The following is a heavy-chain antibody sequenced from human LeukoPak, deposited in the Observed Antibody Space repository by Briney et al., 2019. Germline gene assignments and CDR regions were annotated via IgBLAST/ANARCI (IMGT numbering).Heavy chain of an antibody. Sequence: PSETLSLTCAVYGGSFSGYYWSWIRQPPGKGLEWIGEINHSGSTNYNPSLKSRVTISVDTSKNQFSLKLSSVTAADTAVYYCARGRHKLRFLEWSKGVFDYWGQGTLVTVSP. J-gene: IGHJ4*02. V-gene: IGHV4-34*01. CDR3: ARGRHKLRFLEWSKGVFDY. CDR1: GGSFSGYY. D-gene: IGHD3-3*01. CDR2: INHSGST.